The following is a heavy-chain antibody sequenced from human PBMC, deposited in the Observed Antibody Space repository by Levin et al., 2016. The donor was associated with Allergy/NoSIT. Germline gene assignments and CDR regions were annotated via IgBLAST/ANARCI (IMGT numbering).Heavy chain of an antibody. CDR3: AKDWSRYDSSDYLNALDV. J-gene: IGHJ3*01. V-gene: IGHV3-53*01. Sequence: WIRQPPGKGLEWVSNIDGGGRAYYADSVRGRFTVSRDNSKNSLYLLMNSLRVDDTAVYYCAKDWSRYDSSDYLNALDVWGQGTLVTVSS. CDR2: IDGGGRA. D-gene: IGHD3-22*01.